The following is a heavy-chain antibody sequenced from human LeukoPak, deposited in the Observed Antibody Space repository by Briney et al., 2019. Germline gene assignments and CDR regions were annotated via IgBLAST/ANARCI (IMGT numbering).Heavy chain of an antibody. CDR1: GGTFSSYA. J-gene: IGHJ4*02. Sequence: SVKVSCKASGGTFSSYAISWVRQAPGQGLEWMGGIIPIFGTANYAQKFQGRVTITADESTSTAYMELSSLRSEDTAVYYCARGYYDILTGYSSFSDYWGQGTLVTVSS. D-gene: IGHD3-9*01. V-gene: IGHV1-69*13. CDR3: ARGYYDILTGYSSFSDY. CDR2: IIPIFGTA.